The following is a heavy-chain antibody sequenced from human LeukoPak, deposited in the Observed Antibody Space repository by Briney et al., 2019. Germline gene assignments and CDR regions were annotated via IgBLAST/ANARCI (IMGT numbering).Heavy chain of an antibody. D-gene: IGHD3-10*02. V-gene: IGHV3-7*01. CDR1: GFTFSNYW. CDR3: AELGITMIGGV. J-gene: IGHJ6*04. Sequence: GGSLRLSCAASGFTFSNYWMSWVRQAPGKGLEWVANIKQDRSEKYYVDSVKGRFTISRDNAKNSLYLQMNSLRAEDTAVYYCAELGITMIGGVWGKGTTVTISS. CDR2: IKQDRSEK.